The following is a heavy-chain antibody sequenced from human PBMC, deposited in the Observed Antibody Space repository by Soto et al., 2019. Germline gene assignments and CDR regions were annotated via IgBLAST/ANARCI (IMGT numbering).Heavy chain of an antibody. CDR1: GYSFTSYW. D-gene: IGHD3-9*01. V-gene: IGHV5-10-1*01. Sequence: GESLKISCKGSGYSFTSYWISWVRQMPGKGLEWMGRIDPSDSYTNYSPSFQGHVTISADKSISTAYLQWSSLKASDTAMYYCARLLRHYDILTGFREAYYGMDVWGQGTTVTV. CDR3: ARLLRHYDILTGFREAYYGMDV. J-gene: IGHJ6*02. CDR2: IDPSDSYT.